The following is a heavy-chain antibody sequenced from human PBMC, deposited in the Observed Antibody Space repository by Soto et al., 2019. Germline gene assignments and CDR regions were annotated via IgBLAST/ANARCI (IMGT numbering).Heavy chain of an antibody. V-gene: IGHV1-69*06. CDR3: ASAVNPWDYYYYGMDV. D-gene: IGHD1-26*01. CDR2: IIPIFGTA. J-gene: IGHJ6*02. CDR1: GGTFSSYA. Sequence: SVKVSCKASGGTFSSYAISWVRQAPGQGLEWMGGIIPIFGTANYAQKFQGRVTITADKSTSTAYMELSSLRSEDTAVYYCASAVNPWDYYYYGMDVWGQGTTVTSP.